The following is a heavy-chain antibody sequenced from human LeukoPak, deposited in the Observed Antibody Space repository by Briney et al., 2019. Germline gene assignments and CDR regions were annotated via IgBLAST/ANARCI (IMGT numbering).Heavy chain of an antibody. CDR3: ARDFPRSGTTGY. CDR2: INTDGSST. Sequence: GGSLRLPCAASGFIFSSCWMHWVRQAPGKGLVWVSRINTDGSSTTYADSVKGRFTISRDNAKNTLYLQMNSLRADDTAVYYCARDFPRSGTTGYWGQGTLVTVSS. D-gene: IGHD1-7*01. V-gene: IGHV3-74*01. J-gene: IGHJ4*02. CDR1: GFIFSSCW.